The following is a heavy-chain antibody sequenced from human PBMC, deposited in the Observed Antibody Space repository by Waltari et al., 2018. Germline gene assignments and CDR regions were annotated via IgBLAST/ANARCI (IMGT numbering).Heavy chain of an antibody. V-gene: IGHV4-34*01. J-gene: IGHJ4*02. CDR1: GGSFSGYY. CDR2: IKHSGST. D-gene: IGHD2-15*01. Sequence: QVQLQQWGAGLLKPSETLSLTCAVYGGSFSGYYWRWIRQPRGKGLEWIGEIKHSGSTNYNPSLKSRVTISVDTSKNQFSLKLSSVTAADTAVYYCARKGKGVVVADSHFDYWGQGTLVTVSS. CDR3: ARKGKGVVVADSHFDY.